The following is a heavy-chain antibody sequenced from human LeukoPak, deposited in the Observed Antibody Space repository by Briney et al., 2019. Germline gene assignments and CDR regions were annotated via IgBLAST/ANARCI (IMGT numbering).Heavy chain of an antibody. CDR1: GGSISSYY. CDR2: ISYSGRT. Sequence: SETVSLTCTVSGGSISSYYCSWIRQPPGKGLEWIGYISYSGRTNYNPSLKSRVTVSVDTSKNQFSLKLSSVTAADTAVYYCARLGSNNWFDPWGQETLVTVSS. J-gene: IGHJ5*02. V-gene: IGHV4-59*01. CDR3: ARLGSNNWFDP.